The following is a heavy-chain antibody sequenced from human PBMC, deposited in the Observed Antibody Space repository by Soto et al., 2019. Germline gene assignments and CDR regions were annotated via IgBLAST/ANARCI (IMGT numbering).Heavy chain of an antibody. CDR2: IYHSVST. CDR1: GGSISSGGYS. V-gene: IGHV4-30-2*01. CDR3: ARVPEY. J-gene: IGHJ4*02. Sequence: SETLSLTCAVSGGSISSGGYSWSWIRQPPGKGLEYIGYIYHSVSTYYNPSLKSRVTISVDRSKNQFSLRLSSVTAADTAVYYCARVPEYWGQGTLVT.